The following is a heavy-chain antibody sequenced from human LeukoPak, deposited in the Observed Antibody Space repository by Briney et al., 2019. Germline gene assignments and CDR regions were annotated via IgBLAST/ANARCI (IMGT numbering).Heavy chain of an antibody. CDR1: GFIFRNYA. Sequence: GRSLRLSCAASGFIFRNYAMHWVRQAPGKRLECVALISSDGSKIYYADSVKGRFTISRDNAKNSVYMQMTSLRAEDTAIYYCAKDATAVPGTVYMAVWGKGTTVTISS. V-gene: IGHV3-30*04. D-gene: IGHD2-2*01. CDR3: AKDATAVPGTVYMAV. CDR2: ISSDGSKI. J-gene: IGHJ6*03.